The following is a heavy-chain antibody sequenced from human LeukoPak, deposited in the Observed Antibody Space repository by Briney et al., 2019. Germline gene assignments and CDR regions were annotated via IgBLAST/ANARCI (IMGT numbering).Heavy chain of an antibody. V-gene: IGHV1-46*01. Sequence: ASVTVSCKASGYTFTSYYMHWVRQAPGQGLEWMGIINPSGGSTSYAQKFQGRVTMTRDTSTSTVYMELSSLRSEDTAVYYCARGPHASSGLADWFDPWGQGTLVTVSS. J-gene: IGHJ5*02. CDR1: GYTFTSYY. D-gene: IGHD6-19*01. CDR3: ARGPHASSGLADWFDP. CDR2: INPSGGST.